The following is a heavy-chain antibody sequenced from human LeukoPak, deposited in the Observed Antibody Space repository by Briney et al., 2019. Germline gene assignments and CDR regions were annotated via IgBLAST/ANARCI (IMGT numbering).Heavy chain of an antibody. Sequence: SETPSLTCTVSGGSISSGGYYWSWIRQHPGKGLEWIGYIYYSGSTYYNPSLKSRVTISVDTSKNQFSLKLSSVTAADTAVHYCAREYYDSSGSLVSYYFDYWGQGTLVTVSS. D-gene: IGHD3-22*01. J-gene: IGHJ4*02. CDR3: AREYYDSSGSLVSYYFDY. CDR2: IYYSGST. CDR1: GGSISSGGYY. V-gene: IGHV4-31*03.